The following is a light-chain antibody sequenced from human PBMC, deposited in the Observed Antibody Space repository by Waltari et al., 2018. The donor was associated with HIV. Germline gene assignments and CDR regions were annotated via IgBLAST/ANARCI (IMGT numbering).Light chain of an antibody. V-gene: IGLV2-8*01. J-gene: IGLJ2*01. CDR1: SSDVGGYNY. Sequence: QSALTQPPSASGSPGQSVTISCTGKSSDVGGYNYVSWYQQHPGKAPKLMMYEVFKRPSGVPDRCSGAKSGNTASLAVSGLQAEDEADYYCTSYAGSNNLVFGGGTKLTVL. CDR3: TSYAGSNNLV. CDR2: EVF.